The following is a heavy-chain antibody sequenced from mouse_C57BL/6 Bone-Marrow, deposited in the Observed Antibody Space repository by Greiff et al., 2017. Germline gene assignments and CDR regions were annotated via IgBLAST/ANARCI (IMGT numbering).Heavy chain of an antibody. Sequence: VQLQQSGAELVRPGASVKLSCTASGFNIKDYYMHWVKQRPEQGLEWIGRIDPEDGDTEYAPKFKGKATMTADTSSNTAYLQLSSLTSADTAVSYCSTDGYLADFWGQGTTLTVSS. CDR1: GFNIKDYY. V-gene: IGHV14-1*01. CDR2: IDPEDGDT. D-gene: IGHD2-3*01. J-gene: IGHJ2*01. CDR3: STDGYLADF.